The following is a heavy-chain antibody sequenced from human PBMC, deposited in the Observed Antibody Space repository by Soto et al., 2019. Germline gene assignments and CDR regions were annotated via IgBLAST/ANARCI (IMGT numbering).Heavy chain of an antibody. CDR1: GYTFTSYA. D-gene: IGHD2-15*01. V-gene: IGHV1-3*01. J-gene: IGHJ6*02. CDR3: ARVGAGIVGGMDV. CDR2: INAGNGIT. Sequence: QVQLVQSGAEVKKPGASVKVSCKASGYTFTSYAMHWVRQAPGQRLEWMGRINAGNGITKYPQKFQGRVTITRDTTASTAYMELSSLRSEDTAVYYCARVGAGIVGGMDVGGQGTTVTVSS.